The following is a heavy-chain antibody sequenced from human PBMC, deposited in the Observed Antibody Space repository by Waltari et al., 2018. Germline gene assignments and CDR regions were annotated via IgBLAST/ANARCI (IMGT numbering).Heavy chain of an antibody. CDR3: ASPSGEYARYYYYGMEV. CDR1: GGTFSSYA. Sequence: QVQLVQSGAEVKKPGSSVKVSCKASGGTFSSYAISWVRQAPGQGLEWMGGIIPIFGTANYAQKFQGRVTITTDESTSTAYMELSSLRSEDTAVYYCASPSGEYARYYYYGMEVWGQGTTVTVSS. CDR2: IIPIFGTA. V-gene: IGHV1-69*05. J-gene: IGHJ6*02. D-gene: IGHD3-10*01.